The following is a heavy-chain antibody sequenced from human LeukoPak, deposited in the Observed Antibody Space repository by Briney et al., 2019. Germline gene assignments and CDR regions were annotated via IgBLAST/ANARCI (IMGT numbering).Heavy chain of an antibody. D-gene: IGHD5/OR15-5a*01. CDR1: GFTFSNYW. J-gene: IGHJ3*01. V-gene: IGHV3-7*01. CDR3: ARDSGGFSSVYYDAFDF. Sequence: PGGSLTLSCAASGFTFSNYWVIWVRQAPGKGLEWVANIRGDGSLKYYVASVKGRFTISRDNAKNLLYMQMNSLRAEDMAIYYCARDSGGFSSVYYDAFDFWGQGTVVTVSS. CDR2: IRGDGSLK.